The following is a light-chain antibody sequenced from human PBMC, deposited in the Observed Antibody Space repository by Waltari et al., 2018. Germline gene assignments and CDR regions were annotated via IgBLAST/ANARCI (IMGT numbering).Light chain of an antibody. Sequence: QSALTQPPSASGSPGQSVTIPCTGTSGDIGAYNSVNWYRQHPGKVPKLMIYDVNRRPSGVPDRFSGSKSGNTASLTVSGLQPEDEAVYYCNSFAGSDTVVFGGGTTLTVL. CDR1: SGDIGAYNS. V-gene: IGLV2-8*01. J-gene: IGLJ2*01. CDR3: NSFAGSDTVV. CDR2: DVN.